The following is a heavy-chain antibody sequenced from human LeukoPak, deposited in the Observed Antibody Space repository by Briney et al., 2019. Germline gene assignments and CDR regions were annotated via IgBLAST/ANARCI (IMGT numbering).Heavy chain of an antibody. V-gene: IGHV4-34*01. Sequence: SETLSLTCAVYGGSFSGYYWSWIRQPPGKGLEWIGEINHSGSTNYNPSLKSRVTISVDTSKNQFALKLSSVTAADTAVYYCARGHWYFDLWGRGTLVTVSS. CDR1: GGSFSGYY. CDR2: INHSGST. J-gene: IGHJ2*01. CDR3: ARGHWYFDL.